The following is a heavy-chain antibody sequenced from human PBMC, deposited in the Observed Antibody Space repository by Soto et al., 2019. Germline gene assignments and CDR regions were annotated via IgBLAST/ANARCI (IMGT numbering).Heavy chain of an antibody. J-gene: IGHJ6*02. D-gene: IGHD6-13*01. CDR2: INSDGSST. Sequence: EVQLVESGGGLVQPGGSLRLSCAASGFTFSSYWMHWVRQAPGKGLVWVSRINSDGSSTNYGDSVKGRFTISRDNARNTLFLQIDTLRAEDTAVDYCTRSGSAPYYYGMDVWGQGTTVTVSS. V-gene: IGHV3-74*01. CDR3: TRSGSAPYYYGMDV. CDR1: GFTFSSYW.